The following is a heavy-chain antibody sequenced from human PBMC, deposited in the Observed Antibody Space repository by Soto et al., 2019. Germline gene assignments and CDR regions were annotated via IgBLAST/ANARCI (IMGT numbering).Heavy chain of an antibody. Sequence: SETLSLTCAVSGYSISSGYYWGWIRQPPGKGLEWIGSIYHSGSTYYNPSLKSRVTISVDTSKNQFSLKLSSVTAADTAVYYCARTITMVRGVTFHDYWGQGTLVTVSS. CDR1: GYSISSGYY. V-gene: IGHV4-38-2*01. CDR3: ARTITMVRGVTFHDY. J-gene: IGHJ4*02. D-gene: IGHD3-10*01. CDR2: IYHSGST.